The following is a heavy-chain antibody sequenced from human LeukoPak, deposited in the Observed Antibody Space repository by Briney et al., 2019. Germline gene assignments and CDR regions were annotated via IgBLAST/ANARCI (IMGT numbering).Heavy chain of an antibody. J-gene: IGHJ4*02. Sequence: PGRSLRLSCAASGFTFSSYAMHWVRQAPGKGLGWVAVISYDGSNKYYADSVKGRFTISRDNSKNTLYLQMNSLRAEVTAVYYCASVYGAYVWYFDYWGQRTLVTVSS. D-gene: IGHD4-17*01. CDR2: ISYDGSNK. V-gene: IGHV3-30*04. CDR1: GFTFSSYA. CDR3: ASVYGAYVWYFDY.